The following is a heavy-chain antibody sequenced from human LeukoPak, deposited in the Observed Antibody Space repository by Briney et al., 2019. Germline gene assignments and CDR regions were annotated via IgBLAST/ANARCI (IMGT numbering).Heavy chain of an antibody. CDR2: INHRGVT. Sequence: AETLSLTCAVYGGSFSDYDWTWVRQPPGKGLEWIGEINHRGVTTYYPYLKSRLTISIGAYRNQCSLPMQSLPAADTAVYYCARTVGRTASPSSWGEGTLVTVSS. CDR3: ARTVGRTASPSS. D-gene: IGHD2-2*01. CDR1: GGSFSDYD. V-gene: IGHV4-34*01. J-gene: IGHJ5*02.